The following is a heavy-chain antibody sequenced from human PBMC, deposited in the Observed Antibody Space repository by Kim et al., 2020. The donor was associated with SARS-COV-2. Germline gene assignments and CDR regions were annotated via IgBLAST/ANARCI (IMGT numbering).Heavy chain of an antibody. J-gene: IGHJ4*02. CDR1: GFTFSSYS. D-gene: IGHD5-18*01. CDR3: ARVGYSYGFGPYFDY. V-gene: IGHV3-48*02. Sequence: GGSLRLSCAVSGFTFSSYSMNWVRQAPGKGLEWVSYISSSSSTIYYADSVKGRFTISRDNAKNSLYLQINSLTDEDTTVYYCARVGYSYGFGPYFDYWGQGTLVTVSS. CDR2: ISSSSSTI.